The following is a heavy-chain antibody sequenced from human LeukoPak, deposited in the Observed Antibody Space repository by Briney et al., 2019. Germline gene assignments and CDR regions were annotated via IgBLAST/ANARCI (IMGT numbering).Heavy chain of an antibody. CDR1: GFTFSSYA. J-gene: IGHJ3*01. V-gene: IGHV3-23*01. Sequence: GGSLRLSCAASGFTFSSYAMSWVRQAPGKGLEWVSAISGSGGSTYYADSVKGRFTISRDNSKNTLYLQMNSLKTEDTAVYYCTTANNFDWLHLTWGQGTMVTVSS. CDR3: TTANNFDWLHLT. CDR2: ISGSGGST. D-gene: IGHD3-9*01.